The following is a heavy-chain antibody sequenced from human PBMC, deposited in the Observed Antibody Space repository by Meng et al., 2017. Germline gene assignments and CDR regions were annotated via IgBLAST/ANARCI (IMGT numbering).Heavy chain of an antibody. CDR3: ARRRSYVWGSYRYFAFDI. Sequence: GGSLRLSCKGSGYSFTSYWIGWVPQMPGKGLEWMGIIYPGDSDTRYSPSFQGQVTISADKSISTAYLQWSSLKASDTAMYYCARRRSYVWGSYRYFAFDIWGQGTMVTVSS. J-gene: IGHJ3*02. V-gene: IGHV5-51*01. CDR2: IYPGDSDT. CDR1: GYSFTSYW. D-gene: IGHD3-16*02.